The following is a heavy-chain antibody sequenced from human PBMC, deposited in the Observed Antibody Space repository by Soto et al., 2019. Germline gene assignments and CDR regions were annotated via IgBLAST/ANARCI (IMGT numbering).Heavy chain of an antibody. D-gene: IGHD3-22*01. CDR1: GFTFSSYA. CDR2: ISYDGSNK. V-gene: IGHV3-30-3*01. J-gene: IGHJ4*02. CDR3: ARALQEYYYDSSGYYFDY. Sequence: GGSLRLSCAASGFTFSSYAMHWVRQAPGKGLEWVAVISYDGSNKYYADSVKGRFTISRDNSKNTLYLQMNSLRAEDTAVYYCARALQEYYYDSSGYYFDYWGQGTLVTVSS.